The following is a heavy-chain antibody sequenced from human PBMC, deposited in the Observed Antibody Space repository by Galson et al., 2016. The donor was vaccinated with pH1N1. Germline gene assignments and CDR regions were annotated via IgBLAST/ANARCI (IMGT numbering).Heavy chain of an antibody. CDR1: GFTSTSYA. V-gene: IGHV3-30*04. CDR2: ILYDGTNE. Sequence: SLRLSCAASGFTSTSYAMHWVRQAPGKGLEWVAVILYDGTNEYYADSVMGRFTISRDKTQSTVYLQMNSLRTEDTAVYYCARDSEYSGHEGFHWAQGTLVIVSS. D-gene: IGHD5-12*01. CDR3: ARDSEYSGHEGFH. J-gene: IGHJ4*02.